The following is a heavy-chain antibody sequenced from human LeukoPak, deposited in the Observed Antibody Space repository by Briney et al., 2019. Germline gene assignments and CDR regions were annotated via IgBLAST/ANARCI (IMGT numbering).Heavy chain of an antibody. CDR2: IFYSGST. J-gene: IGHJ4*02. V-gene: IGHV4-39*07. Sequence: SETLSLTCTVSGGSISTSNYYWGWIRQPPGKGLEWIGNIFYSGSTYYSPSLKSRVTISLDTSRNQFSLKLNSVTAADTAVYYCAKGGAYGSGSYYTNSLDYWGQGTLVTVSS. CDR3: AKGGAYGSGSYYTNSLDY. CDR1: GGSISTSNYY. D-gene: IGHD3-10*01.